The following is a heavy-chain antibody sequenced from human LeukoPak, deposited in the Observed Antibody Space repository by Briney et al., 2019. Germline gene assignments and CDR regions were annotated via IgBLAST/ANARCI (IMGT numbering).Heavy chain of an antibody. Sequence: GGSLRLSCTASGFTFSSYAMSWVRQAPGKGPEWVSTISGSGGTTYYADSVKGRFTISRDNSRNTEYLQMNSLRAEDTAVYYCAKRTLTPSESHSPLDYWGQGTLIAVSS. D-gene: IGHD1-26*01. CDR2: ISGSGGTT. V-gene: IGHV3-23*01. J-gene: IGHJ4*02. CDR1: GFTFSSYA. CDR3: AKRTLTPSESHSPLDY.